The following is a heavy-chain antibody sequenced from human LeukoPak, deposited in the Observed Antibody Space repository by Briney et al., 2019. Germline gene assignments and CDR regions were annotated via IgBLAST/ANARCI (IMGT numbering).Heavy chain of an antibody. D-gene: IGHD3-3*01. Sequence: GGSLRLSCAASGFTFSTFAMSWVRQDPGRGLEWVSSITGAGDTTYYPESVKGRFTISRDNSKNTLYLQMNSLRVDDTALYFCVRDRNYYEALQRSYWGQGTLVTVSS. V-gene: IGHV3-23*01. CDR1: GFTFSTFA. CDR3: VRDRNYYEALQRSY. CDR2: ITGAGDTT. J-gene: IGHJ4*02.